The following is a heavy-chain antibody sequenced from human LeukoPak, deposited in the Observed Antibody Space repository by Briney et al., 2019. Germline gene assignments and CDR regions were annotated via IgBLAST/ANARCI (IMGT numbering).Heavy chain of an antibody. CDR2: ISSSSSYI. CDR1: GFTFSSYS. Sequence: GGSLRLSCAASGFTFSSYSMNWVRQAPGKGLEWVSSISSSSSYIYYADSVKGRFTISRDNAKNSLYLQMNSLRAEDTAVYYCARGGPITMIVVVALNWRHDYWGQGTLVTVSS. CDR3: ARGGPITMIVVVALNWRHDY. V-gene: IGHV3-21*04. D-gene: IGHD3-22*01. J-gene: IGHJ4*02.